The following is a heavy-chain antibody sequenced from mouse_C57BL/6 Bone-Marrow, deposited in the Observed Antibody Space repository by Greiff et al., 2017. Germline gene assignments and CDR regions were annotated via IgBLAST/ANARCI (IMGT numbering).Heavy chain of an antibody. J-gene: IGHJ3*01. CDR1: GYTFTSYW. Sequence: QVQLKQPGAELVKPGASVKLSCKASGYTFTSYWMHWVKQRPGQGLEWIGMIHPNSGSTNYNEKFKSKATLTVDKSSSTAYMQLSSLTSEDSAVYYCAGGISWFAYWGQGTLVTVSA. CDR3: AGGISWFAY. V-gene: IGHV1-64*01. CDR2: IHPNSGST.